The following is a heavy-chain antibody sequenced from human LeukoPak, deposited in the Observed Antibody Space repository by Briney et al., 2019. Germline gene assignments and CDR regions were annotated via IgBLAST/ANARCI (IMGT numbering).Heavy chain of an antibody. D-gene: IGHD3-3*01. CDR2: ISYDGSNK. V-gene: IGHV3-30-3*01. Sequence: PGGSLRLSCAASGFTFSSYAMHWVRQAPGKGLEWVAVISYDGSNKYYADSVKGRFTISRDNSKNTLYLQMNSLRAEDTAVYYCARDAQLRFLEWSYYFDYWGQGTLVTVSS. CDR3: ARDAQLRFLEWSYYFDY. J-gene: IGHJ4*02. CDR1: GFTFSSYA.